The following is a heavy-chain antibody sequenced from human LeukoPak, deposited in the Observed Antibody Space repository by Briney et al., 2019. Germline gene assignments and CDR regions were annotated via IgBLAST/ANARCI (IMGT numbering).Heavy chain of an antibody. Sequence: PGGSLRLSCAASGFTFSSYWMSWVRHAPGKELEWVANIKQDGSGKYYVDSVKGRFTISRDNAKNSLYLQMNSLRAEDTAVYYCARTNDFWSGYYQYYFDYWGQGTLVTVSS. V-gene: IGHV3-7*01. CDR2: IKQDGSGK. CDR1: GFTFSSYW. J-gene: IGHJ4*02. D-gene: IGHD3-3*01. CDR3: ARTNDFWSGYYQYYFDY.